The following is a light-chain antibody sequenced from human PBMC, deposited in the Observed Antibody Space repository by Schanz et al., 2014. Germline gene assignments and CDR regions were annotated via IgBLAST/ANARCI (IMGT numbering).Light chain of an antibody. CDR2: GNS. Sequence: QSVLTQPPSVSGAPGQRVTISCTGSSSNLGAGYDVHWYQQLPGTAPKLLIYGNSNRPSGVSDRFSGSKSGNTASLTVSGLQAEDEADYYCSSHASNNPRVVFGGGTKLTVL. V-gene: IGLV1-40*01. CDR1: SSNLGAGYD. CDR3: SSHASNNPRVV. J-gene: IGLJ2*01.